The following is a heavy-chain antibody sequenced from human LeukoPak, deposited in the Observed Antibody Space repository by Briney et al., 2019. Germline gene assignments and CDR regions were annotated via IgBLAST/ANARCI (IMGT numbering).Heavy chain of an antibody. D-gene: IGHD3-10*01. CDR3: ARDRRPLLWFGESYFDY. CDR2: ISGSGGST. J-gene: IGHJ4*02. CDR1: GFTFSSYG. V-gene: IGHV3-23*01. Sequence: PGGTLRLSCAASGFTFSSYGMSWVRQAPGKGLEWVSAISGSGGSTYYADSVKGRFTISRDNAKNSLYLQMNSLRAEDTAVYYCARDRRPLLWFGESYFDYWGQGTLVTVSS.